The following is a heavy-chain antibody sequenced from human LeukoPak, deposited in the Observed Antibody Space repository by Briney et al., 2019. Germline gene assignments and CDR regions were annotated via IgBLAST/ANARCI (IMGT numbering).Heavy chain of an antibody. Sequence: AGSLRLSCAASGFSFSSYGMHRVRQAPRQGLEWVAFIRYYGSNKYYADSAQDRFTITRDNSKNTLHLQMHSLITADTAAFYFAKDHYRVATKEACDIWGQETMHSVPS. D-gene: IGHD5-12*01. V-gene: IGHV3-30*02. CDR1: GFSFSSYG. CDR3: AKDHYRVATKEACDI. J-gene: IGHJ3*02. CDR2: IRYYGSNK.